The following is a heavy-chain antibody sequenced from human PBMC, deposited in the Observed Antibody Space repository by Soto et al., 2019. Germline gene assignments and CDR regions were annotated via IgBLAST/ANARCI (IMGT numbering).Heavy chain of an antibody. CDR1: GGSISSYY. V-gene: IGHV4-59*08. J-gene: IGHJ4*02. CDR2: IYYSGST. D-gene: IGHD2-2*01. CDR3: ARLYCSSTSCYDY. Sequence: PSETLSLTCTVSGGSISSYYWSWIRQPPGKGLEWIGYIYYSGSTTYSPSLKSRVTISLDTSKNQFSLKLSSVTAADTAVYYCARLYCSSTSCYDYWGQRTPVTVSS.